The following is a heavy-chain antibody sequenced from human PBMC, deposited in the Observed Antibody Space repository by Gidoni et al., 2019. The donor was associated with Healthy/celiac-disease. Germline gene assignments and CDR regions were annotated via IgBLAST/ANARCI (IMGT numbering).Heavy chain of an antibody. Sequence: EVQLVESGGGLVKPGGSLRLSCAASGFTFSSYSMNWVRQAPGKGLEWVSSISSSSSYIYYADSVKGRFTISRDNAKNSLYLQMNSLRAEDTAVYYCARGGIAVAGNAFDIWGQGTMVTVSS. V-gene: IGHV3-21*01. CDR1: GFTFSSYS. CDR3: ARGGIAVAGNAFDI. CDR2: ISSSSSYI. D-gene: IGHD6-19*01. J-gene: IGHJ3*02.